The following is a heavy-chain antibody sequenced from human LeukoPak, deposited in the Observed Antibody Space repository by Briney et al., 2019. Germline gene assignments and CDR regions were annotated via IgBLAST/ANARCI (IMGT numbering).Heavy chain of an antibody. J-gene: IGHJ4*02. CDR3: AKDQRFGDLDDY. V-gene: IGHV3-23*01. CDR2: ISGSAITT. D-gene: IGHD3-10*01. Sequence: HAGGSLRLSCTTSGFTFSNYAMSWVRQAPGKGLEWVSSISGSAITTYYADSVKGRFAISRDNSKNTLYLQMTSLRAEDTAVYYCAKDQRFGDLDDYRGQGTLDTVSS. CDR1: GFTFSNYA.